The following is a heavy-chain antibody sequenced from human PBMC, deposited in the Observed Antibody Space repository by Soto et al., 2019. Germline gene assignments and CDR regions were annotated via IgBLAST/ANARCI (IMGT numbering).Heavy chain of an antibody. Sequence: GGSLRLSCAASGFTFSSYSMNWVRQAPGKGLEWVSSISSSSSYIYYADSVKGRFTISRDNAKNSLYLQMNSLRAEGTAVYYCARDPTAVTSRFDPRGQGTLVTVSS. J-gene: IGHJ5*02. CDR1: GFTFSSYS. CDR3: ARDPTAVTSRFDP. CDR2: ISSSSSYI. D-gene: IGHD4-4*01. V-gene: IGHV3-21*01.